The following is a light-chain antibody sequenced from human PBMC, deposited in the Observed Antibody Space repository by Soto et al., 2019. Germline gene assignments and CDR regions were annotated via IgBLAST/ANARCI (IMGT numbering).Light chain of an antibody. CDR3: QQYDNLP. CDR2: DAS. V-gene: IGKV1-33*01. J-gene: IGKJ4*01. CDR1: QDISNY. Sequence: DIQMTQSPSSLSASVGDRVTITCQASQDISNYLNWYQQKPGKAPKLLIYDASNLETGVPSRFSGSGYRTDFTFTISSLQPEDIATYYCQQYDNLPFGGGTKLEIK.